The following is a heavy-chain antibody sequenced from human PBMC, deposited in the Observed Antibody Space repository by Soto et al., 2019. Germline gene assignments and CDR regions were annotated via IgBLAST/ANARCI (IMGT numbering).Heavy chain of an antibody. CDR3: ARERAVAGFEY. J-gene: IGHJ4*02. CDR2: MNPNTGNT. D-gene: IGHD6-19*01. V-gene: IGHV1-8*02. CDR1: GYTFTSYD. Sequence: QVQLVQSGAEVKKPGASVKVSCKASGYTFTSYDINWVRQATGQGLEWMGWMNPNTGNTGYAQNFQGRVTMTRNTAITTASMELSSLRSEDTSVYYCARERAVAGFEYWGQGTLVTVSS.